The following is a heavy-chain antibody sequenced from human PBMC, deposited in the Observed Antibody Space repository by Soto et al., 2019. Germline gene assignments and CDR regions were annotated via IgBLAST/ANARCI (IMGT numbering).Heavy chain of an antibody. V-gene: IGHV3-30*18. CDR3: AKGQYSSSWYQQDY. J-gene: IGHJ4*02. D-gene: IGHD6-13*01. CDR1: GFTFSNHG. CDR2: ISYDGSNE. Sequence: QVQLVESGGGVVQPGRSLRLSCAASGFTFSNHGMHWVRQAPGKGLEWVAVISYDGSNEYYADSVKGRFTISRDNSKNTLYLQMNSLRAEDTAVYYCAKGQYSSSWYQQDYWGQGTLVTVSS.